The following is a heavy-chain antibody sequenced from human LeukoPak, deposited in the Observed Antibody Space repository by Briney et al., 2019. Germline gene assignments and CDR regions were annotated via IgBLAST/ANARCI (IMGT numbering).Heavy chain of an antibody. Sequence: SETLSLTCTVSGGSISSYYWSWIRQPPGKGLEWIGYIYYSGSTNYNPSLKSRVTISVDTSKNQFSLKLSSVTAADTAVYYCASQRWLQSNFDYWGQGTLVTVSS. CDR3: ASQRWLQSNFDY. D-gene: IGHD5-24*01. J-gene: IGHJ4*02. CDR2: IYYSGST. V-gene: IGHV4-59*01. CDR1: GGSISSYY.